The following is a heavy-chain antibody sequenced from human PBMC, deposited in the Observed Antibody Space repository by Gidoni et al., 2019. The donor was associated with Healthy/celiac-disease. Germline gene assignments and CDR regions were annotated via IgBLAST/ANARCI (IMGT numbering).Heavy chain of an antibody. Sequence: QPSTQGLEWMGWISAYNGNTNYAQKLQGRVTMTTDTSTSTAYMELRSLRSDDTAVYYCARDLEWELPDYWGQGTLVTVSS. J-gene: IGHJ4*02. CDR2: ISAYNGNT. CDR3: ARDLEWELPDY. D-gene: IGHD1-26*01. V-gene: IGHV1-18*01.